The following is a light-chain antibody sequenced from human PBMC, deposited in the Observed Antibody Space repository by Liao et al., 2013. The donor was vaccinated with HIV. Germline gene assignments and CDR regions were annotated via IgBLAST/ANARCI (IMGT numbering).Light chain of an antibody. CDR1: IEYKS. Sequence: SYELTQPPSVSAAPGQTATIACGGRNIEYKSVHWYQQKPGQAPTLLIFYDADRPSGIPERFSGSSSGTTVTLTISGVQAEDEADYYCQSADSSGTCPVFGGGTKLTVL. CDR3: QSADSSGTCPV. J-gene: IGLJ3*02. CDR2: YDA. V-gene: IGLV3-25*03.